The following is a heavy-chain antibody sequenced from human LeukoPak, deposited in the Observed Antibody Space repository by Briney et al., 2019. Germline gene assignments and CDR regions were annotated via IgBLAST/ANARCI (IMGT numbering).Heavy chain of an antibody. CDR3: ARDGRAWYHDY. Sequence: GGSLRLSCAASGFTFSSYWMSWVRQAPWKGLEWVANIKQDGSEKYYVDSVKGRFTISRDNAKNSLYLQMNSLRAEDTAVYYCARDGRAWYHDYWGQGTLVTVSS. CDR2: IKQDGSEK. CDR1: GFTFSSYW. J-gene: IGHJ4*02. D-gene: IGHD1-14*01. V-gene: IGHV3-7*01.